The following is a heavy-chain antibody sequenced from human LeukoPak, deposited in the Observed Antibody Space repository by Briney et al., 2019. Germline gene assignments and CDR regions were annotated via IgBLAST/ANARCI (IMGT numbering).Heavy chain of an antibody. CDR1: GGSISSGGYS. CDR2: IYYSGST. J-gene: IGHJ4*02. CDR3: ARAKGDY. V-gene: IGHV4-30-4*07. Sequence: PSQTLSLTCAVSGGSISSGGYSWSWIRQPPGKGLEWIGYIYYSGSTYYNPSLKSRVTISVDTSKNQFSLKLSSVTAADTAVYYCARAKGDYWGQGTLVTVSS.